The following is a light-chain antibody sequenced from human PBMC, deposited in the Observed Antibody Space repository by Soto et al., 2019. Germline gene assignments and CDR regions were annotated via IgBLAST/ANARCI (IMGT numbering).Light chain of an antibody. CDR2: LNSDGSH. J-gene: IGLJ2*01. CDR1: SGHSNYA. V-gene: IGLV4-69*01. CDR3: QTWGSGIVV. Sequence: QPVLTQSPSASASLGASVKLTCTLSSGHSNYAIAWHQQQSEKGPRYLMKLNSDGSHSKGDGIPDRFSGYSSGAERYLTISGLQSEDEADYYCQTWGSGIVVFGGGTKLTVL.